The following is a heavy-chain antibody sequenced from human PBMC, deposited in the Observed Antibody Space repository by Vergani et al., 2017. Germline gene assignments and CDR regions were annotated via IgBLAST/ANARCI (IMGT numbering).Heavy chain of an antibody. V-gene: IGHV4-34*11. CDR3: ARGGGSYSVSDDAFDI. D-gene: IGHD1-26*01. J-gene: IGHJ3*02. Sequence: QVQLQQWGAGLLKPSETLSLTCAVYGGSFSGYYWSWIRQPPGKGLEWIGYIYYSGSTNYNPSLKSRVTISVDTSKNQFSLKLSSVTAADTAVYYCARGGGSYSVSDDAFDIWGQGTMVTVSS. CDR1: GGSFSGYY. CDR2: IYYSGST.